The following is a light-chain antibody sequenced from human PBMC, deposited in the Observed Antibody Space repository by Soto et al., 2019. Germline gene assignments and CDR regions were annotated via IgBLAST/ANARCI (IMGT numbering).Light chain of an antibody. CDR3: QQSKTKLWT. CDR1: ESISVW. Sequence: DILMTQSPSTLSASVGDRVTITCRASESISVWWAWYQQKPGKAPKLLMYEASILESGVPSRFSGTGSGTEFTLTISSLQPNDFATYYCQQSKTKLWTFGQGTRVEV. CDR2: EAS. J-gene: IGKJ1*01. V-gene: IGKV1-5*01.